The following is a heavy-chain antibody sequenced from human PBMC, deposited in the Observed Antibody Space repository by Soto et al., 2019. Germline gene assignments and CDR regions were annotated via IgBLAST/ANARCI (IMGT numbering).Heavy chain of an antibody. V-gene: IGHV3-64*01. CDR1: GFTFSSYA. CDR3: ARGPGYYFDY. J-gene: IGHJ4*02. Sequence: EVQLVESGGGLVQPGGSLRLSCAASGFTFSSYAMHWVRQAPGKGLEYVSAISSNGGSTYYANSVKGRFTISRDNSKNPLYLQMGRLRAEDMAVYYCARGPGYYFDYWGQGTLVTVSS. CDR2: ISSNGGST.